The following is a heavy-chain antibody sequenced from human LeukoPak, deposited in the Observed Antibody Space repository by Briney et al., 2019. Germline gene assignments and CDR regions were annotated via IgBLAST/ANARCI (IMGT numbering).Heavy chain of an antibody. CDR2: THYSGSP. D-gene: IGHD3-22*01. CDR1: GGSIRSDY. J-gene: IGHJ6*03. V-gene: IGHV4-59*01. Sequence: SETLSLTCTVSGGSIRSDYWSWIRQPPGKGLEWIGYTHYSGSPNYNPSLTSRVTISVDTSKNQFSLKLSSVTAADTAVYYCARTRYYYDSSGYPGYMDVWGKGTTVTISS. CDR3: ARTRYYYDSSGYPGYMDV.